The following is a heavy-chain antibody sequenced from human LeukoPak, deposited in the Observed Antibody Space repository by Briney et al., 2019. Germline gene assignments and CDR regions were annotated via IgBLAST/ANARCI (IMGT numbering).Heavy chain of an antibody. D-gene: IGHD6-13*01. CDR3: ARVRPGIAAAGTNWFDP. J-gene: IGHJ5*02. CDR1: GGSISSYY. Sequence: SETLSLTCTVSGGSISSYYWSWIRQPPGKGLEWIGYIYYSGSTNYNPSLKSRVTISVDTSKNQFSLKLSSVTAADTAVYYCARVRPGIAAAGTNWFDPWGQGTLVTVSS. V-gene: IGHV4-59*01. CDR2: IYYSGST.